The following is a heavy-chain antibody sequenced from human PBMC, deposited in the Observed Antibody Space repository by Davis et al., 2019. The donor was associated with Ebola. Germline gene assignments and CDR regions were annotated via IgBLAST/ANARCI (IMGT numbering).Heavy chain of an antibody. CDR1: GYTFTSYG. J-gene: IGHJ4*02. CDR2: ISAYNGNT. V-gene: IGHV1-18*01. D-gene: IGHD5-18*01. Sequence: ASAQVSCKASGYTFTSYGISWVRQAPGQGLEWMGWISAYNGNTNYAQKPQGRVTMTTDTSTSTAYMELRSLRSDDTAVYYCARETGVDTAMAYKYYFDYWGQGTLVTVSS. CDR3: ARETGVDTAMAYKYYFDY.